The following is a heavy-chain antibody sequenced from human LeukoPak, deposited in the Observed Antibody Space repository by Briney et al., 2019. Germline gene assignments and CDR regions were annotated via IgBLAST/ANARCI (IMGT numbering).Heavy chain of an antibody. J-gene: IGHJ6*04. CDR3: AELGMIGGV. Sequence: GGSLRLSCAASGFTFSSYSMMWVRQAPGKGLEWVSYISSSSTTIHYADSVKGRFTISRDNAKNSVYLQMNSLRAEDTAVYYCAELGMIGGVWGKGTTVTISS. CDR2: ISSSSTTI. CDR1: GFTFSSYS. D-gene: IGHD3-10*02. V-gene: IGHV3-48*01.